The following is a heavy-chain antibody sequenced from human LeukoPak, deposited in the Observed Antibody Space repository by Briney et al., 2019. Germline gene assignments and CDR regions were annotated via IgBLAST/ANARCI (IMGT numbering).Heavy chain of an antibody. CDR3: AKNGGDYSYFYYHYLDV. J-gene: IGHJ6*03. CDR1: GGSISSYY. V-gene: IGHV4-59*12. Sequence: SETLSLTCTVSGGSISSYYWSWIRQPPGKGLEWIGYIYYSGSTNYNPSLKSRVTISVDTSKNQFSLKLSSVTAADTAVYYCAKNGGDYSYFYYHYLDVWGKGTTVTVSS. D-gene: IGHD4-17*01. CDR2: IYYSGST.